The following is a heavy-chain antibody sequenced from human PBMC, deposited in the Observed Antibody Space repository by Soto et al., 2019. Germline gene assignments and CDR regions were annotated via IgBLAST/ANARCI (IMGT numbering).Heavy chain of an antibody. CDR1: GGSISSYY. Sequence: PSETLSLTCTVSGGSISSYYWSWIRQPPGEGLEWIGYIYYSGSTNYNPSLKSRVTISVDTSKDQFSLKLSSVTAADTAVYYCARVALTYYDFWSGYYSDFNWFDPWGQGTLVTVS. D-gene: IGHD3-3*01. V-gene: IGHV4-59*01. CDR3: ARVALTYYDFWSGYYSDFNWFDP. J-gene: IGHJ5*02. CDR2: IYYSGST.